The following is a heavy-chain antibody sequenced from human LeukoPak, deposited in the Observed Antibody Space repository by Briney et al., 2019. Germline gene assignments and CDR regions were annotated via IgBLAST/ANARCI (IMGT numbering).Heavy chain of an antibody. Sequence: GGSLRLSCVASRFTFSNYAMSWVRQAPGKGLEWVSTISGSGSGTYYADSVKGRFTISIDTPKNALYLQMNSLRAEDTAVYYCAKDASTRGDAFDIWGQGTMVTVYS. V-gene: IGHV3-23*01. CDR1: RFTFSNYA. CDR3: AKDASTRGDAFDI. J-gene: IGHJ3*02. CDR2: ISGSGSGT. D-gene: IGHD5/OR15-5a*01.